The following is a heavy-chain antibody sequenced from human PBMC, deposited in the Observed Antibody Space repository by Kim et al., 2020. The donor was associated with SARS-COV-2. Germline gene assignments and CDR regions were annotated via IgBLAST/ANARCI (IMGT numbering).Heavy chain of an antibody. J-gene: IGHJ4*02. V-gene: IGHV3-7*04. Sequence: GGSLRLSCAASGFTFRSYWMSWVRQAPGKGLEWVASIKKDGSLKDYVDSVKGRFTISRDNAKNSLSLLMNSLRPEDTAVYFCARGWMPDYWGQGTLVTVS. CDR2: IKKDGSLK. D-gene: IGHD5-12*01. CDR1: GFTFRSYW. CDR3: ARGWMPDY.